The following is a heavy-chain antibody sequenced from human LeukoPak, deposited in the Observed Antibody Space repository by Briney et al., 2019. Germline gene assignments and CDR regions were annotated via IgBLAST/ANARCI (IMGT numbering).Heavy chain of an antibody. CDR1: GFIFLTYN. CDR3: ARDPYSGGYGAYYYMDV. D-gene: IGHD1-26*01. Sequence: PLPLSRSGTGFIFLTYNMNWVRQAPGKALEWVSSITSSSSHTYYADSVKGRYTISRDNAKNSLYLQMDSLRAEDTAVYYCARDPYSGGYGAYYYMDVWGKGTTITISS. J-gene: IGHJ6*03. V-gene: IGHV3-21*01. CDR2: ITSSSSHT.